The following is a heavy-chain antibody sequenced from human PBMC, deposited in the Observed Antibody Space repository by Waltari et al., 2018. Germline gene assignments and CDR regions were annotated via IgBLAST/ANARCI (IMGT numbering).Heavy chain of an antibody. J-gene: IGHJ4*02. D-gene: IGHD1-26*01. CDR2: INHSGST. CDR3: ARVVGRGLLDY. Sequence: QVQLQQWGAGLLKPSETLSLTCAVYGGSFSGYYWSWIRQPPGKGLEWIGEINHSGSTNYNPSLKSRVTISVDTSKNQFSLKLSSVTAADTAVYYCARVVGRGLLDYWGQGTLVTVSS. CDR1: GGSFSGYY. V-gene: IGHV4-34*01.